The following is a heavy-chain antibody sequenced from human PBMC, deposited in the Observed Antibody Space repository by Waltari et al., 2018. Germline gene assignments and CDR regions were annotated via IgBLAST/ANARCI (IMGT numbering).Heavy chain of an antibody. Sequence: QVQLQQWGAGLLKPSETLSLTCAVYGGSFSGYYWSWNRQPPGKGLGWGGEINHSGSTNDNPSLKSRVTISVDTSKNQVSLKLSSVTAADTAVYYCARAEITSIDYWGQGTLVTVSS. V-gene: IGHV4-34*01. CDR3: ARAEITSIDY. CDR1: GGSFSGYY. CDR2: INHSGST. D-gene: IGHD1-20*01. J-gene: IGHJ4*02.